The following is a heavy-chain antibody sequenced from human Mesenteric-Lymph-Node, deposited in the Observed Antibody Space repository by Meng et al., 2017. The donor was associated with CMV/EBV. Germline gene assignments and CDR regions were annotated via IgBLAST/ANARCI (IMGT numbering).Heavy chain of an antibody. Sequence: GESLKISCAASGFTFNNDWMSWVRQAPGKGLEWVANIKQDGSERNYVDSVKGRFTVSRDNAKNSLYLQMNSLRAGDTAVYYCARDPFSTSYGMDVWGQGTTVTVSS. CDR3: ARDPFSTSYGMDV. J-gene: IGHJ6*02. V-gene: IGHV3-7*01. CDR1: GFTFNNDW. D-gene: IGHD3-3*02. CDR2: IKQDGSER.